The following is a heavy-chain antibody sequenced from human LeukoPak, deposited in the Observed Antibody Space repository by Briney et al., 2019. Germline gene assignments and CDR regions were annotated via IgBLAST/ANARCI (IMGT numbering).Heavy chain of an antibody. J-gene: IGHJ4*02. CDR3: ATRNNFEY. D-gene: IGHD1/OR15-1a*01. V-gene: IGHV3-7*01. Sequence: AGGSLRLSCIVSGFTFSGHWMNWVRRAPGKGLEWVATIKYDGSEKAYVDSVEGRFIISRDNSKNSVFLQMDSLRAEDTAVYYCATRNNFEYWGQGTLVTVSS. CDR2: IKYDGSEK. CDR1: GFTFSGHW.